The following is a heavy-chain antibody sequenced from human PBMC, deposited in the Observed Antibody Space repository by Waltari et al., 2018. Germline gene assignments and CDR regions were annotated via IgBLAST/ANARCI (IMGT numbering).Heavy chain of an antibody. CDR1: RLPLRGCW. CDR3: VRNSDV. J-gene: IGHJ6*02. V-gene: IGHV3-74*02. Sequence: VQLVESGGGLLHRVESLRLSGAASRLPLRGCWMHWVRQPPGNGLMWVSRINSDGTTINYADSVKGRFTISRDNAKNALYLQMNSLRPDDTAVYYCVRNSDVWGQGTTVTVSS. CDR2: INSDGTTI.